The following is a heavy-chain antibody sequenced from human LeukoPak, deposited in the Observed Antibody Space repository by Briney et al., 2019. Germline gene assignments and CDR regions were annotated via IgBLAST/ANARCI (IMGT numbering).Heavy chain of an antibody. D-gene: IGHD3-3*01. CDR1: GGSISSYY. Sequence: PSETLSLTCTVSGGSISSYYWTWIRQPPVMGLEWIGYIYYTGSTNYNPSLMSRITMSVDTSKNQFSLKLTSVTAADTAVYYCARGMTVFGVVIPDYWGQGTLVTVSS. CDR3: ARGMTVFGVVIPDY. J-gene: IGHJ4*02. CDR2: IYYTGST. V-gene: IGHV4-59*01.